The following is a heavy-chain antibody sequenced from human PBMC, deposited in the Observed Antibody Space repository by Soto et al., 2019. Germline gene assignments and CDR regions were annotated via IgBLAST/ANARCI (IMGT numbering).Heavy chain of an antibody. CDR1: GLTFTTYA. D-gene: IGHD2-15*01. Sequence: EVQLLESGGDLVQPGGSLRLSCAASGLTFTTYAMTWVRQAPGKGLEWVSAISGSGGSTYYADSVKGGFTISRDNSKNTLYLQMNSLRAEDTAVYYCAKDKDTTFSPQDYWGQGTLVTVSS. V-gene: IGHV3-23*01. CDR2: ISGSGGST. J-gene: IGHJ4*02. CDR3: AKDKDTTFSPQDY.